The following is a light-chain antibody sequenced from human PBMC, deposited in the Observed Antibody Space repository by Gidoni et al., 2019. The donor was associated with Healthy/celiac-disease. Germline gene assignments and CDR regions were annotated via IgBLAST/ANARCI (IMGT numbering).Light chain of an antibody. J-gene: IGKJ3*01. CDR2: AAS. CDR3: QQYYSYPPT. V-gene: IGKV1-8*01. Sequence: AIRMTQSPSSFSASTGDRVTITRRASQGISSYLAWYQQKPGKAPKLLIYAASTLQSGVPSRFSGSGSGTDFTLTISCLQSEDFATYYCQQYYSYPPTFXPXTKVDIK. CDR1: QGISSY.